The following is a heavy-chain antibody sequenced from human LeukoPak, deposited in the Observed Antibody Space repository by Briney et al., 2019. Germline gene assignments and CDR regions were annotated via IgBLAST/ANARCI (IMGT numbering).Heavy chain of an antibody. V-gene: IGHV1-2*06. J-gene: IGHJ4*02. CDR2: INPNSGGT. CDR3: ARGIQGYGLDY. D-gene: IGHD5-18*01. Sequence: VASVEVSCKASGYTFTGYYMHWVRQAPGQGLEWMGRINPNSGGTNYAQKFQGRVTMTRDTSISTAYMELSRLRSDDTAVYYCARGIQGYGLDYWGQGTLVAVSS. CDR1: GYTFTGYY.